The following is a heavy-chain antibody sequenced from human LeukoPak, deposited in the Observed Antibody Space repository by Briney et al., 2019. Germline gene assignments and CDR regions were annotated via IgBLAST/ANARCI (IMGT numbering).Heavy chain of an antibody. J-gene: IGHJ5*02. V-gene: IGHV3-11*01. Sequence: GGSLRPSCAASGFTFSDYYMSWIRQAPGKGLEWVSYISSSGSTIYYADSVKGRFTISRDNAKNSLYLQMNSLRAEDTAVYYCARGPVDSLNWFDPWGQGTLVTVSS. CDR3: ARGPVDSLNWFDP. CDR1: GFTFSDYY. D-gene: IGHD5-12*01. CDR2: ISSSGSTI.